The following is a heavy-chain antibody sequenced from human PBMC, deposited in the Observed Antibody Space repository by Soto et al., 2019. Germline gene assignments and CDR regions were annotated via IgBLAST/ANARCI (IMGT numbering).Heavy chain of an antibody. CDR2: INHSGST. D-gene: IGHD3-22*01. CDR3: ARHNDESRGYYHYYSCMDV. J-gene: IGHJ6*02. V-gene: IGHV4-34*01. Sequence: QVQLQQWGAGLLKPSETLSLTCAVYGGSGGSFSGYYWSWIRQPPGKGLEWIGEINHSGSTNYNRPSKLRGTISVDTAKNQCSLKLSSVTAADTAVYYCARHNDESRGYYHYYSCMDVWGRGTTVTVSS. CDR1: GGSGGSFSGYY.